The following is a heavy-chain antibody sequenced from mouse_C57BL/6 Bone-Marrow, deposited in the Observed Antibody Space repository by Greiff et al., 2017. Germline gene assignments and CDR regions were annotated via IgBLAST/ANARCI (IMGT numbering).Heavy chain of an antibody. CDR1: GYSFTGDY. Sequence: EVQLQQSGPELVKPGASVKISCKASGYSFTGDYMNWVKQSPEKSLEWIGEINPSTGGTTYNKKFKAKATLTVDKSSSTAYMQLKSLTSEDSAVYYCARLLRYFDVWGTGTTVTVSS. V-gene: IGHV1-42*01. CDR2: INPSTGGT. D-gene: IGHD2-3*01. CDR3: ARLLRYFDV. J-gene: IGHJ1*03.